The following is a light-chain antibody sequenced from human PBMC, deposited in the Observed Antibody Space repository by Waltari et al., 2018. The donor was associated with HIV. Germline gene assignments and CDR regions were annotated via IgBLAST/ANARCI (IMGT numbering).Light chain of an antibody. CDR1: SSNIGSDF. CDR3: TTWDSSVTAWV. V-gene: IGLV1-47*02. J-gene: IGLJ3*02. Sequence: QSVLTQPPSASGTPGQRVTISCSGSSSNIGSDFVYWYQQLPGTAPKLLIYSNDQRPSGVLYRFSGSKSGTSASLAISGLRSEDEADYYCTTWDSSVTAWVFGGGTKLTVL. CDR2: SND.